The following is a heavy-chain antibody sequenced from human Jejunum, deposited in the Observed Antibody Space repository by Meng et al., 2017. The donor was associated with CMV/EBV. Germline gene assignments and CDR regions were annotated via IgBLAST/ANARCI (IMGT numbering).Heavy chain of an antibody. CDR1: FTFSTYV. CDR2: ILYDASNK. V-gene: IGHV3-30*04. D-gene: IGHD2-2*01. J-gene: IGHJ4*02. CDR3: ARGAYCRNNNCYPGYFDY. Sequence: FTFSTYVMDWVRQAPGKGLEWVSGILYDASNKYCADSAKGRFTISRDNSKNTLYLQMDDLRAEDTAVYYCARGAYCRNNNCYPGYFDYWGQGTLVTVSS.